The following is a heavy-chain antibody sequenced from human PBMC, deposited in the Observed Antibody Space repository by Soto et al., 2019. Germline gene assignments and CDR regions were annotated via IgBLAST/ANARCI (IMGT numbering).Heavy chain of an antibody. V-gene: IGHV3-30-3*01. CDR2: ISYDGSNK. CDR1: GFTFSSYA. Sequence: QVQLVESGGGVVQPGRSLRLSCAASGFTFSSYAMHWVRQAPGKGLEWVAVISYDGSNKYYADSVKGRFTISRDNSKNTLYLQMNSLRAEDTAVYYCARGPTYYYVSSGYYYDYWGQGTLVTVSS. CDR3: ARGPTYYYVSSGYYYDY. J-gene: IGHJ4*02. D-gene: IGHD3-22*01.